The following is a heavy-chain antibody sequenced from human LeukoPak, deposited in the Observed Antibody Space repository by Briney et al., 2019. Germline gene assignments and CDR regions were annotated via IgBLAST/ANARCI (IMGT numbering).Heavy chain of an antibody. CDR3: ARNTRSWFDP. V-gene: IGHV4-59*01. Sequence: SETLSLTCSASGGSISSYYWSWIRQPPGKGLEWMGYIYYSGSTNYNPSLKSRVTISVDTSKNQFSLRLSSVTAADTAVYYCARNTRSWFDPWGQGTLVTVSS. D-gene: IGHD2/OR15-2a*01. CDR1: GGSISSYY. CDR2: IYYSGST. J-gene: IGHJ5*02.